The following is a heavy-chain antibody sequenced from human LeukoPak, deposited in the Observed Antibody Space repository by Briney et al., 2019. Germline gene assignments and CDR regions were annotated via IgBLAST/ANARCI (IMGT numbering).Heavy chain of an antibody. CDR2: ISGSGGST. CDR3: AKEASSSWVRRGYFQH. Sequence: GGSLRLSCAASGFTFSSYAMSWVRQAPGKGLEWVSAISGSGGSTYYADSVKGRFTISRDNSKNTLYLQMNSLRAEDTAVYYGAKEASSSWVRRGYFQHWGQGTLVTVSS. J-gene: IGHJ1*01. CDR1: GFTFSSYA. D-gene: IGHD6-13*01. V-gene: IGHV3-23*01.